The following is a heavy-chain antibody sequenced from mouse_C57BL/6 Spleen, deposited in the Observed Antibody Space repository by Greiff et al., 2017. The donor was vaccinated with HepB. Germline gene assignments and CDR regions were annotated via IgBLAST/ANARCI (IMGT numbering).Heavy chain of an antibody. CDR2: ISNGGGST. J-gene: IGHJ4*01. CDR3: ARLDSSGSYAMDY. V-gene: IGHV5-12*01. D-gene: IGHD3-2*02. Sequence: EVKVVESGGGLVQPGGSLKLSCAASGFTFSDYYMYWVRQTPEKRLEWVAYISNGGGSTYYPDTVKGRFTISRDNAKNTLYLQMSRLKSEDTAMYYCARLDSSGSYAMDYWGQGTSVTVSS. CDR1: GFTFSDYY.